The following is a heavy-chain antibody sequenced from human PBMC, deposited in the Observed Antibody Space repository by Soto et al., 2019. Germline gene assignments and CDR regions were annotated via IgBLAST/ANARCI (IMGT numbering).Heavy chain of an antibody. D-gene: IGHD6-19*01. Sequence: SVKVSCKASGGTFSSYAISWVRQAPGQGLEWMGGIIPIFGTANYAQKFQGRVTITADESTSTAYMELSSLRSEDTAVYYCARDGSRSSGWYAHWFDPWGQGTLVTVSS. V-gene: IGHV1-69*13. CDR2: IIPIFGTA. CDR3: ARDGSRSSGWYAHWFDP. CDR1: GGTFSSYA. J-gene: IGHJ5*02.